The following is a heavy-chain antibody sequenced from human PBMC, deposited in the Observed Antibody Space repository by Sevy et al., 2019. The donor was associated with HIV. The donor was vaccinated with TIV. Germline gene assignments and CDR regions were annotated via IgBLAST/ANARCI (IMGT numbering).Heavy chain of an antibody. V-gene: IGHV4-34*01. CDR1: GGSFSGYY. J-gene: IGHJ6*02. Sequence: SETLSLTCAVYGGSFSGYYWSWIRQPPGKGLEWIGEINHSGSSNYNPSLKGRVTISVDTSKNQFSLKLSSVTAADTAVYYCARWYYGSGSYPSAYYYYGMDVWGQGTTVTVSS. D-gene: IGHD3-10*01. CDR2: INHSGSS. CDR3: ARWYYGSGSYPSAYYYYGMDV.